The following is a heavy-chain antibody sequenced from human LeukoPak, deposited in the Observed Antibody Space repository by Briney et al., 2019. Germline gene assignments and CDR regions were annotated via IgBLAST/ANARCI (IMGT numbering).Heavy chain of an antibody. Sequence: KPSETLSLTCTVSGGSISSYYWSWIRQPAGKGLEWIGRIYTSGSTNYNPSLKSRVTMSVDTSKNQFSLKLSSVTAADTAVYYCARDPDYGGNSGYYYYGMDVWGQGTTVTVSS. D-gene: IGHD4-23*01. CDR3: ARDPDYGGNSGYYYYGMDV. V-gene: IGHV4-4*07. CDR1: GGSISSYY. J-gene: IGHJ6*02. CDR2: IYTSGST.